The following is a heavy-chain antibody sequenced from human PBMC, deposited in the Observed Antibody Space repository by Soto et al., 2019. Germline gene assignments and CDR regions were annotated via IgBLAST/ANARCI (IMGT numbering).Heavy chain of an antibody. D-gene: IGHD4-17*01. J-gene: IGHJ1*01. CDR2: IYWDDDK. Sequence: QITLKESGPTLVKPTQTLTLSCTFSGFSLSTSGVGVGWVRQPPGKALEWLALIYWDDDKRYSPSLKSRLTITKXPSLNXXVLRITNMDPVDTATYYCAHSPPPTVTTSAEFFQHWGQGTLVTVSS. V-gene: IGHV2-5*02. CDR3: AHSPPPTVTTSAEFFQH. CDR1: GFSLSTSGVG.